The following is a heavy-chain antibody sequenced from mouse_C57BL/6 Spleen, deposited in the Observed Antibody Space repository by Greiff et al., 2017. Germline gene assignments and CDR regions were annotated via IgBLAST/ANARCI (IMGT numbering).Heavy chain of an antibody. V-gene: IGHV1-62-2*01. J-gene: IGHJ3*01. CDR1: GYTFTEYS. CDR2: FYPGSGSI. CDR3: ARDEEKFYYDYPSWFAY. Sequence: VQLQEPGAELVKPGASVKLSCKASGYTFTEYSIHWVKQRSGQGLEWIGWFYPGSGSIKYNEKFKDKATLTADKSSSTAYMELSRLTSEDSAVYFCARDEEKFYYDYPSWFAYWGQGTLVTVSA. D-gene: IGHD2-4*01.